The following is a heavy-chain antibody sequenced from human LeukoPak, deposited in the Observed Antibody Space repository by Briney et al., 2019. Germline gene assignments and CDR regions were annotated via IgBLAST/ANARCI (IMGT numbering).Heavy chain of an antibody. J-gene: IGHJ4*02. D-gene: IGHD2-15*01. CDR3: AKCSGGSCYSRLDY. CDR1: GVTFSGYS. Sequence: GGSLRLSCAASGVTFSGYSMNWVRQAPGKGLEWVSAITATSLHIYYADSVKGRFTISRDNAKNSLYLQMNSLRAEDTAVYYCAKCSGGSCYSRLDYWGQGTLVTVSS. CDR2: ITATSLHI. V-gene: IGHV3-21*04.